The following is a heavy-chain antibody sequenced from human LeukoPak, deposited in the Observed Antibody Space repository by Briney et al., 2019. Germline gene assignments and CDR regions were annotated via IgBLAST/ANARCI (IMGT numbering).Heavy chain of an antibody. CDR2: INYSGST. D-gene: IGHD3-22*01. V-gene: IGHV4-39*02. CDR3: ARLTHSYCSDTSGYYPYYYMDV. CDR1: GASISSSDYY. Sequence: KPSETLSLTCSVSGASISSSDYYWGWIRQPPGKGLEWIGRINYSGSTYYNPSLKSRVTISVDTSKNHFSLRLTSMTAADTAVYYCARLTHSYCSDTSGYYPYYYMDVWGKGTTVTVSS. J-gene: IGHJ6*03.